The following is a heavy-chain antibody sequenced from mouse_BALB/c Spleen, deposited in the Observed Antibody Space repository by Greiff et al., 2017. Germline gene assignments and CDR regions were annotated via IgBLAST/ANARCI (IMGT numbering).Heavy chain of an antibody. D-gene: IGHD1-1*01. CDR1: GFTFSSFG. CDR3: ARELRSAMGY. J-gene: IGHJ4*01. V-gene: IGHV5-17*02. Sequence: DVQLVESGGGLVQPGGSRKLSCAASGFTFSSFGMHWVRQAPEKGLEWVAYISSGSSTIYYADTVKGRFTISRDNPKNTLFLQMTSLRSEDTAMYYCARELRSAMGYWGQGTSVTVSS. CDR2: ISSGSSTI.